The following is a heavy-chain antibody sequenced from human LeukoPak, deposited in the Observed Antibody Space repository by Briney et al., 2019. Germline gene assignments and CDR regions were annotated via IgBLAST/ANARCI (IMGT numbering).Heavy chain of an antibody. CDR3: ARGARSSSSWRLGNWFDP. J-gene: IGHJ5*02. CDR2: VNHSGTT. CDR1: GGSFSGYY. V-gene: IGHV4-34*01. Sequence: SETLSLTCAVYGGSFSGYYWSWIRQPPGKGLEWIGEVNHSGTTNYNPSLKSRVTISVDTSKNQFSLKLSSVTAADTAVYYCARGARSSSSWRLGNWFDPWGQGTLVTVSS. D-gene: IGHD6-13*01.